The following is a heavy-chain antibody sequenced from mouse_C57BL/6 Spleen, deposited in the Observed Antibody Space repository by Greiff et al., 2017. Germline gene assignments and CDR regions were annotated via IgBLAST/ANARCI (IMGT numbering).Heavy chain of an antibody. CDR2: ISSGSSTI. J-gene: IGHJ4*01. V-gene: IGHV5-17*01. D-gene: IGHD1-1*01. CDR3: ARRGSSFYYAMDY. Sequence: EVKVVESGGGLVKPGGSLKLSCAASGFTFSDYGMHWVRQAPGKGLEWVAYISSGSSTIYYADTVKGRFTISRDNAKNTLFLQLTSLRSEDSAMYYCARRGSSFYYAMDYWGQGTLVTVSS. CDR1: GFTFSDYG.